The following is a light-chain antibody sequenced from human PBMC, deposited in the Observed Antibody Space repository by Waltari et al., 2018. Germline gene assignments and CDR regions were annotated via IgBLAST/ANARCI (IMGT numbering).Light chain of an antibody. CDR2: DNS. J-gene: IGLJ3*02. CDR1: NIGTKG. CDR3: QVWDSTSSHWV. V-gene: IGLV3-21*02. Sequence: YVLAQPPSMSVAPGQTASITCGGDNIGTKGVHRYQQRPGQAPALVIYDNSGRPSGVSERFSGSNSGNTATLTITRVKVGDEADYYCQVWDSTSSHWVFGGGTKLTVL.